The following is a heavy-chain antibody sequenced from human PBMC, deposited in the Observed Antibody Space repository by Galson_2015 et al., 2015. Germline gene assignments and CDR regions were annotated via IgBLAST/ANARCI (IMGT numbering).Heavy chain of an antibody. Sequence: SETLSLTCTVSGGSISSNSYYWGWIRQPPGKGLEWIGSIFYTGNTYYNPSLKSRVTISVDTAKNQFSLKLSSVTAADTAVYYCASHAYYDSSGRGGEFDCWGQGTLVTVSS. CDR3: ASHAYYDSSGRGGEFDC. CDR2: IFYTGNT. J-gene: IGHJ4*02. CDR1: GGSISSNSYY. D-gene: IGHD3-22*01. V-gene: IGHV4-39*01.